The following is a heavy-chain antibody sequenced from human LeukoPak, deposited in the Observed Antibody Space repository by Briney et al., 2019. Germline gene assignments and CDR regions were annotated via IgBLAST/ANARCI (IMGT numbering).Heavy chain of an antibody. Sequence: GGSLRLSCAASGFTFYDYGMSWVRQAPGKGLEWVSGINWNGGSTGYADSVKGRFTISRDNAKNSLYLQMNSLRAEDTALYHCARYNSVGYYFDYWGQGTLVTVSS. CDR2: INWNGGST. CDR3: ARYNSVGYYFDY. CDR1: GFTFYDYG. D-gene: IGHD1-1*01. V-gene: IGHV3-20*01. J-gene: IGHJ4*02.